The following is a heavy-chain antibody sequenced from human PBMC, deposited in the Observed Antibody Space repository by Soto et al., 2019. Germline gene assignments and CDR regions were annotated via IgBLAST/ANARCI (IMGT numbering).Heavy chain of an antibody. V-gene: IGHV4-59*08. D-gene: IGHD4-17*01. J-gene: IGHJ4*02. CDR3: ARHMDYAPYYFDY. CDR2: IYYSGST. Sequence: SETLSLTCTVSGGSISSYYWSWIRQPPGKGLEWIGYIYYSGSTNYNPSLKSRVTISVDTSKNQFSLKLSSVTAADTAVYYCARHMDYAPYYFDYWGQGTLVTVSS. CDR1: GGSISSYY.